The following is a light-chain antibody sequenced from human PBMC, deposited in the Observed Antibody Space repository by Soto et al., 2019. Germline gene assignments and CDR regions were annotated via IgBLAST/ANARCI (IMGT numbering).Light chain of an antibody. CDR3: QQYGSLVT. CDR2: GAS. CDR1: QSVSSSY. V-gene: IGKV3-20*01. Sequence: EIVLTQSPGTLSLSPGERATLSCRASQSVSSSYLAWYQQKPGRAPRLLIDGASSRTTGIPDRFSGSGSGTDFTLTISRLEPEDLAVYYCQQYGSLVTFGQGTK. J-gene: IGKJ1*01.